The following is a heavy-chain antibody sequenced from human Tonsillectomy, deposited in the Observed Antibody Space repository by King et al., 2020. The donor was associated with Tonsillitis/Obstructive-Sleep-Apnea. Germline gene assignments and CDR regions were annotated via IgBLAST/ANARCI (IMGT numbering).Heavy chain of an antibody. V-gene: IGHV3-30*18. CDR2: ISYDGSNK. D-gene: IGHD2-2*01. J-gene: IGHJ6*02. Sequence: VQLVESGGGVVQPGRSLRLSCAASGFTFSSYGMYWVRQAPGKGLEWVAVISYDGSNKYYADSVKGRFTISRDNSKKTLYLQMNSLRAEDTAVYYCTKDRGYQLIRSYYYDMDVWGQGTTVTVSS. CDR3: TKDRGYQLIRSYYYDMDV. CDR1: GFTFSSYG.